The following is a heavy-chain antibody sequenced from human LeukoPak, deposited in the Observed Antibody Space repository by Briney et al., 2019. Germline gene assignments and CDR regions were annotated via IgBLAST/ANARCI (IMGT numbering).Heavy chain of an antibody. D-gene: IGHD2-15*01. CDR3: ARAYCSGGSCYPPVNYYFDY. V-gene: IGHV4-39*07. CDR1: GGSISGSSYY. J-gene: IGHJ4*02. Sequence: SETLSLTCTVSGGSISGSSYYWGWIRQPPGKGLEWIGSILYSGTTHYDPSLKSRVTISVDTSKNQFSLKLSSVTAADTAVYYCARAYCSGGSCYPPVNYYFDYWGQGTLVTVSS. CDR2: ILYSGTT.